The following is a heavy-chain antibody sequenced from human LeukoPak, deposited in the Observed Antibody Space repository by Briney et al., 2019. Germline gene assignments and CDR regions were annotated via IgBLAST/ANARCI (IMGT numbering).Heavy chain of an antibody. J-gene: IGHJ5*02. CDR1: GFTFSSYA. V-gene: IGHV3-23*01. D-gene: IGHD2-2*01. CDR3: AKRPGVVRFDP. CDR2: ISGSGGST. Sequence: GGSLRLSCAASGFTFSSYAMSWVRQAPGKGLEWVSAISGSGGSTYYADSVKGRCTISRDNSKNTLYLQMNSLRAEHTAVYYCAKRPGVVRFDPWGQGTLVTVSS.